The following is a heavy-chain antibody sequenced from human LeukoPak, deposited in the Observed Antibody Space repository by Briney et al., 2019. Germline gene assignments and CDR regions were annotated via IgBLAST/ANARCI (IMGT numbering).Heavy chain of an antibody. CDR2: IYHSGST. J-gene: IGHJ4*02. D-gene: IGHD3-22*01. V-gene: IGHV4-38-2*02. CDR1: GYSISRGYS. CDR3: AREDYYNSGGYYLDY. Sequence: PSETLSLTCTVSGYSISRGYSWGWIRQPPGKGLEWIGNIYHSGSTNYSPFLKSRVTISVDTSKNQFSLKLSSVTAADTAVYFCAREDYYNSGGYYLDYWGQGTLVTVSS.